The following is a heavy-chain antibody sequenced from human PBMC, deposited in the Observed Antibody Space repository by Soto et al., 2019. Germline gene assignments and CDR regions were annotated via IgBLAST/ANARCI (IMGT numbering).Heavy chain of an antibody. D-gene: IGHD2-15*01. J-gene: IGHJ4*02. CDR1: GFTFSSYG. CDR2: IWYDGSNK. V-gene: IGHV3-33*01. Sequence: QVQLVESGGGVVQPGRSLRLSCAASGFTFSSYGMHWVRQAPGKGLEWVAAIWYDGSNKYYADSVKGRFTISRDNSKSTLYLQMNSLRAEDTRVYSCARDRKGYCSGGSCYIFDYWGQGTLVTVSS. CDR3: ARDRKGYCSGGSCYIFDY.